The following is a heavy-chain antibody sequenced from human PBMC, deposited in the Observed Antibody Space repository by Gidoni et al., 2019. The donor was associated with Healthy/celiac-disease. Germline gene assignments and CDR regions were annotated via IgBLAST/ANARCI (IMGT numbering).Heavy chain of an antibody. Sequence: DVQLVESGGGLVKPGGSLRLSCAASGFTFSNAWMSWVRQAPGKGLEWVGRIKSKTDGGTTDYAAPVKGRFTISRDDSKNTLYLQMNSLKTEDTAVYYCTTDPLNAMVRGVIWAPDAFDIWGQGTMVTVSS. CDR1: GFTFSNAW. CDR3: TTDPLNAMVRGVIWAPDAFDI. J-gene: IGHJ3*02. D-gene: IGHD3-10*01. V-gene: IGHV3-15*01. CDR2: IKSKTDGGTT.